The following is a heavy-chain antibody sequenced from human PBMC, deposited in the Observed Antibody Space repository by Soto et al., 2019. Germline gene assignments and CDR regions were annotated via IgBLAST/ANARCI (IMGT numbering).Heavy chain of an antibody. CDR2: ISAYNGNT. D-gene: IGHD3-3*01. CDR3: ARGRYYDFWSGYYWDYYYYMDV. CDR1: GYTFTSYG. J-gene: IGHJ6*03. Sequence: ASVKVSCKASGYTFTSYGISWVRQAPGQGLEWMGWISAYNGNTNYAQKLQGRVTMTTDTSTSTAYMELRSLRSDDTAVYYCARGRYYDFWSGYYWDYYYYMDVWGKGTTVTVSS. V-gene: IGHV1-18*01.